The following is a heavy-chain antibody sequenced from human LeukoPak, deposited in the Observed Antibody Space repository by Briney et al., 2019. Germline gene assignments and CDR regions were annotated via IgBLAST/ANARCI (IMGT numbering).Heavy chain of an antibody. Sequence: SETLSLTCTVSGGSISSSSYYWGWIRQPPGKGLEWIGSIYYSGSTYYNPSLKSRVTISVDTSKNQFSLKLSSVTAADTAVYCCARHGTGTQSIAAAGPFDYWGQGTLVTVSS. CDR1: GGSISSSSYY. D-gene: IGHD6-13*01. CDR2: IYYSGST. V-gene: IGHV4-39*01. CDR3: ARHGTGTQSIAAAGPFDY. J-gene: IGHJ4*02.